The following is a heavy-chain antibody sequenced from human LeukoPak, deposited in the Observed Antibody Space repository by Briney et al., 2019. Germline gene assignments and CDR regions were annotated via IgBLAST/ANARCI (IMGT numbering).Heavy chain of an antibody. Sequence: ASVKVSCKASGNTFTSYYMHWVRQAPAQGLEWMGWINPNSGGTNYAQKFQGRVTMTRDTSISTADMELSRLRSDDTAVYDSARGPVVVGATYYYYMDVWGKGTTVTVS. V-gene: IGHV1-2*02. CDR1: GNTFTSYY. CDR3: ARGPVVVGATYYYYMDV. CDR2: INPNSGGT. D-gene: IGHD1-26*01. J-gene: IGHJ6*03.